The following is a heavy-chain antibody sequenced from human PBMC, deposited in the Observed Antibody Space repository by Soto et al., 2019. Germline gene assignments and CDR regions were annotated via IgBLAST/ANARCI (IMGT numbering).Heavy chain of an antibody. J-gene: IGHJ4*02. CDR2: IIPILGIA. V-gene: IGHV1-69*04. D-gene: IGHD2-15*01. CDR1: GGTFSSYT. Sequence: ASVKVSCKASGGTFSSYTISWVRQAPGQGLEWMGRIIPILGIANYAQKFQGRVTITADKSTSTAYMELSSLRSEDTFVYYCARDVGKFLVPSFDFWAQGTLVTVSS. CDR3: ARDVGKFLVPSFDF.